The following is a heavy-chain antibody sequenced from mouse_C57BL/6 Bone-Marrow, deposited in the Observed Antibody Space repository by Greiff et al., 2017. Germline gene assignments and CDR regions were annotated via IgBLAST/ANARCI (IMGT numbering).Heavy chain of an antibody. CDR3: ARRSSYGYFDV. D-gene: IGHD1-1*01. V-gene: IGHV1-7*01. Sequence: VQLQQSGAELAKPGASVKLSCKASGYTFTSYWMHWVKQRPGQGLEWIGYINPSSGYTKYNQKFKDKATLTADKYSSTAYMQMSSLTYEDSAVYYCARRSSYGYFDVWGTGTTVTVAS. CDR1: GYTFTSYW. CDR2: INPSSGYT. J-gene: IGHJ1*03.